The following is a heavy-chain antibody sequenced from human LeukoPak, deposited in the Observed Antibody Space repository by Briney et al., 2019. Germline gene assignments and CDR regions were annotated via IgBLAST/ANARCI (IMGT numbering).Heavy chain of an antibody. CDR1: GVSISSGGYY. Sequence: SQTLSLTCTVSGVSISSGGYYWSWIRQHPGKGLEWIGYINSNGSTYYNPSLKNRVTISVDKSKIQFSLKLSSVTAADTAVYYCARGPRDILTGYVGYGMDVWGKGTTVTVSS. D-gene: IGHD3-9*01. CDR3: ARGPRDILTGYVGYGMDV. V-gene: IGHV4-31*02. J-gene: IGHJ6*04. CDR2: INSNGST.